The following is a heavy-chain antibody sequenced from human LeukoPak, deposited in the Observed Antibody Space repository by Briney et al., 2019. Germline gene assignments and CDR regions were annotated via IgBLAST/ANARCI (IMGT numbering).Heavy chain of an antibody. V-gene: IGHV3-21*01. J-gene: IGHJ6*03. CDR3: ARDLSSSYYYYYYMDA. CDR1: GFTFSSYS. CDR2: ISSSSSYI. D-gene: IGHD6-6*01. Sequence: GGSLRLSCAASGFTFSSYSMNWVRQAPGKGLEWVSYISSSSSYIYYADSVKGRFTISRDNAKNSLYLQMNSLRAEDTAVYYCARDLSSSYYYYYYMDAWGKGPTVTVSS.